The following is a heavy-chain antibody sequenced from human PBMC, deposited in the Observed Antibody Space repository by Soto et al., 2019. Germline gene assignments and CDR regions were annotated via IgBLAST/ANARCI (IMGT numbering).Heavy chain of an antibody. CDR3: ARGVHREDTTYYYDSSGYYYVRWFDP. Sequence: SETLSLTCTVSGGSISSGGYYWSWIRQPPGKGLEWIGEINHSGSTNYNPSLKSRVTISVDTSKNQFSLKLSSVTAADTAVYYCARGVHREDTTYYYDSSGYYYVRWFDPWGQGTLVTVSS. CDR1: GGSISSGGYY. J-gene: IGHJ5*02. D-gene: IGHD3-22*01. V-gene: IGHV4-39*07. CDR2: INHSGST.